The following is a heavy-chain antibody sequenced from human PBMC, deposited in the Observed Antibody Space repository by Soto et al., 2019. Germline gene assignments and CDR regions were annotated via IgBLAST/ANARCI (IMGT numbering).Heavy chain of an antibody. V-gene: IGHV1-18*01. D-gene: IGHD1-1*01. CDR3: ARGRYGDY. CDR1: GYAFTTYG. CDR2: ISAHNGNT. Sequence: QAHLVQSGAEVKKPGASVKVSCKGSGYAFTTYGITWVRQAPGQGLEWMGWISAHNGNTNYAQKLQGRVTVTRDTSTSTAYMELRSLRSDDTAVYDCARGRYGDYWGQGALVTVSS. J-gene: IGHJ4*02.